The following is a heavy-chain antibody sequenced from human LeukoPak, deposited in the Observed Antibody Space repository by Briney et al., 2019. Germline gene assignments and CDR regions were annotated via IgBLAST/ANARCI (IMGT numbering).Heavy chain of an antibody. Sequence: PGRSLRLSCAASGFTFSSYGMHWVRQAPGKGLEWVAVISYDGSNKYYADSVKGRFTISRDNSKNTLYLQMNSLRAEDTAVYYCAKGIWQQLVYNPDDYWGQGTLVTVSS. CDR2: ISYDGSNK. D-gene: IGHD6-13*01. CDR1: GFTFSSYG. V-gene: IGHV3-30*18. CDR3: AKGIWQQLVYNPDDY. J-gene: IGHJ4*02.